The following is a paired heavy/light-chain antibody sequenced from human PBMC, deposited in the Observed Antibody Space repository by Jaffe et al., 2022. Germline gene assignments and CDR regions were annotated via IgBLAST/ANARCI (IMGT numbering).Light chain of an antibody. V-gene: IGLV3-19*01. J-gene: IGLJ3*02. CDR2: GKN. CDR3: NSRDSSGNHQGV. CDR1: SLRSYY. Sequence: SSELTQDPAVSVALGQTVRITCQGDSLRSYYASWYQQKPGQAPVLVIYGKNNRPSGIPDRFSGSSSGNTASLTITGAQAEDEADYYCNSRDSSGNHQGVFGGGTKLTVL.
Heavy chain of an antibody. J-gene: IGHJ6*03. V-gene: IGHV4-34*01. D-gene: IGHD2-15*01. Sequence: QVQLQQWGAGLLKPSETLSLTCAVYGGSFSGYYWSWIRQPPGKGLEWIGEINHSGSTNYNPSLKSRVTISVDTSKNQFSLKLSSVTAADTAVYYCARGGGRRCSGGSCYRVELHYYYYYMDVWGKGTTVTVSS. CDR2: INHSGST. CDR3: ARGGGRRCSGGSCYRVELHYYYYYMDV. CDR1: GGSFSGYY.